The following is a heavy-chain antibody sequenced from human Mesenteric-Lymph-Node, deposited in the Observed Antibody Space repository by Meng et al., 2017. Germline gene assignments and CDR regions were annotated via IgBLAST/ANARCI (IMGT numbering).Heavy chain of an antibody. J-gene: IGHJ4*02. CDR3: ASEDTAMVFDY. D-gene: IGHD5-18*01. CDR2: INPNSGGT. Sequence: QVQLVQAGAEVKKPGAAGKGPCKASGYTFTGYYMHWVRQAPGQGLEWMGRINPNSGGTNYAQKFQGRVTMTRDTSISTAYMELSRLRSDDTAVYYCASEDTAMVFDYWGQGTLVTVSS. CDR1: GYTFTGYY. V-gene: IGHV1-2*06.